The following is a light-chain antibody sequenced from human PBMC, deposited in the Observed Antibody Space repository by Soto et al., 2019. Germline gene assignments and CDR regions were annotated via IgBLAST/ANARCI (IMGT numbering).Light chain of an antibody. CDR1: SSDVGAYDY. J-gene: IGLJ1*01. Sequence: QSALTQPASVSGSPGQSITVSCTGTSSDVGAYDYVSWYQHHPGKAPKLIIYEVTNRPSGVSNRFSGSKSGNTASLTISGLQPEDEADYYCSSYTTSTTVVFGTGTKVTVL. CDR3: SSYTTSTTVV. V-gene: IGLV2-14*01. CDR2: EVT.